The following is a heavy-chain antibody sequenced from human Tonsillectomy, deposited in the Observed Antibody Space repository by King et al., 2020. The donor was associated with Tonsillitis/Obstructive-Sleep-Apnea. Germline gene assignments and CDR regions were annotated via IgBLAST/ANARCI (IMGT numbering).Heavy chain of an antibody. CDR1: GGSMSTYY. Sequence: VQLQESGPGLVKPSETLSLTCTVSGGSMSTYYWSWIRQTPGKGLEWIGYIDYSGSNKYNPSLKSRVTKSVDTSKNQFSLRLNSVTAADTAVYYCAREGAVMNAFDIWGQGTMVTVSS. CDR3: AREGAVMNAFDI. CDR2: IDYSGSN. J-gene: IGHJ3*02. D-gene: IGHD2-8*01. V-gene: IGHV4-59*01.